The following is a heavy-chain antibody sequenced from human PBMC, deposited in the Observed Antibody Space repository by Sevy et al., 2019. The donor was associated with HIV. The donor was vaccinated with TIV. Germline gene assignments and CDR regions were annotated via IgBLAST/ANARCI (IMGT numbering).Heavy chain of an antibody. CDR1: GFTFSSYA. V-gene: IGHV3-30-3*01. J-gene: IGHJ4*02. Sequence: GGSLRLSCAASGFTFSSYAMHWVRQAPGKGLEWVAVISYDGSNKYYADSVKGRFTISRDNSKNTLYLQMNSLRAEDTAGYYCARDDRPYSSGWPGVDYWGQGTLVTVSS. D-gene: IGHD6-19*01. CDR2: ISYDGSNK. CDR3: ARDDRPYSSGWPGVDY.